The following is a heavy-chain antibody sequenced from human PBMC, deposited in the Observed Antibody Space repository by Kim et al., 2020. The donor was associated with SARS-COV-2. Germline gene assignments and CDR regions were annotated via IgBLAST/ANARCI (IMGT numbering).Heavy chain of an antibody. CDR2: ISWNSGSI. J-gene: IGHJ6*02. CDR1: GFTFDDYA. V-gene: IGHV3-9*01. CDR3: AKDGGYYGSGSLDYYYYGMDV. Sequence: GGSLRLSCAASGFTFDDYAMHWVRQAPGKGLEWVSGISWNSGSIGYADSVKGRFTISRDNAKNSLYLQMNSLRAEDTALYYCAKDGGYYGSGSLDYYYYGMDVWGQGTTVTVSS. D-gene: IGHD3-10*01.